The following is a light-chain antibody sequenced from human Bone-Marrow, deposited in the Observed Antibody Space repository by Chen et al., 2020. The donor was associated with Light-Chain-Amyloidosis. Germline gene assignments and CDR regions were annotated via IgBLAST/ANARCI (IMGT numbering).Light chain of an antibody. J-gene: IGLJ3*02. V-gene: IGLV3-10*01. CDR2: EDS. CDR1: TLPKKF. Sequence: SELTQPPSVSVSPGQTARITCSGDTLPKKFACWYQYKSGQAPVVVIYEDSKRPPGTPERFSGSSSGTMATLTISGAQAEDEGDYYCHSTDITGNHRVFGGGTKLTVL. CDR3: HSTDITGNHRV.